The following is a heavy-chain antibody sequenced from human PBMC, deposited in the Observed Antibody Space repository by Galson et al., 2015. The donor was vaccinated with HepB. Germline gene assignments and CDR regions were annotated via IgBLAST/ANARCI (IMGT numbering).Heavy chain of an antibody. CDR1: GYTFTSFG. V-gene: IGHV1-18*01. CDR3: ARGGMSGMDV. J-gene: IGHJ6*02. Sequence: SVKVSCKASGYTFTSFGITWVRQAPGQGLEWMGWISPNNGNTNYAQKLRGRVTMTTDTSTDTAYMELRSLRSDDTAVYYCARGGMSGMDVWGQGTPVTVSS. CDR2: ISPNNGNT.